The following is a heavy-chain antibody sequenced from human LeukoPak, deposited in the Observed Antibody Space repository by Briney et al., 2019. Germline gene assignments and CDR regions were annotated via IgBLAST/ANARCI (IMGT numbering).Heavy chain of an antibody. CDR1: GYSISSGYY. D-gene: IGHD6-19*01. Sequence: PSETLSLTCTVSGYSISSGYYWGWIRQPPGKGLEWIGSIYQSGSTYYNPSLKSRVTILVDTSRNQFSLNLSSVTAADTAVYYCARVVAVAGIEDWFDPWGQGTLVTVSS. J-gene: IGHJ5*02. CDR3: ARVVAVAGIEDWFDP. V-gene: IGHV4-38-2*02. CDR2: IYQSGST.